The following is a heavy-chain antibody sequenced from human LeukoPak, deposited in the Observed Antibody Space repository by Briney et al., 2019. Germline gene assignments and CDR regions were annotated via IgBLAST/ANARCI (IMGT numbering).Heavy chain of an antibody. V-gene: IGHV3-11*01. Sequence: PGGSLRLSCAASGFTFSDYYMSWIRQAPGKGLEWVSYISSSGSTIYYADSVRGRFTISRGNAKNSLYLQMNSLRAEDTAVYYCARDSQAEYYGMDVWGQGTTVTVSS. CDR1: GFTFSDYY. CDR3: ARDSQAEYYGMDV. CDR2: ISSSGSTI. J-gene: IGHJ6*02.